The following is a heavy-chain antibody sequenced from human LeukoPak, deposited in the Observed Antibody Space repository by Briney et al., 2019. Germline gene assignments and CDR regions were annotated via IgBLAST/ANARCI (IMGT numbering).Heavy chain of an antibody. CDR1: GLTFSSYA. J-gene: IGHJ4*02. Sequence: PGGSLRLSCAASGLTFSSYAMSWVRQAPGKGLEWVSVIYSGGSTYYADSVKGRFTISRDNSKNTLYLQMNSLRAEDTAVYYCARGLGYYDSSGYYYGNLNFDYWGQGTLVTVSS. CDR3: ARGLGYYDSSGYYYGNLNFDY. CDR2: IYSGGST. D-gene: IGHD3-22*01. V-gene: IGHV3-53*01.